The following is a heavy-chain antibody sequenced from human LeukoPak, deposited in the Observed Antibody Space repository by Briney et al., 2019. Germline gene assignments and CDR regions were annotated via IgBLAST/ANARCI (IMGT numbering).Heavy chain of an antibody. CDR1: GFTFSNYA. Sequence: GSLRLSCVASGFTFSNYAMNWVRQAPGKGLEWASGVSGGGSSTYYADSVKGRFTISRDNSKNTLYLHMSSLRAEDTAVYYCAKDLFVSGSYQFDFWGQGTLATVSS. V-gene: IGHV3-23*01. CDR3: AKDLFVSGSYQFDF. CDR2: VSGGGSST. J-gene: IGHJ4*02. D-gene: IGHD1-26*01.